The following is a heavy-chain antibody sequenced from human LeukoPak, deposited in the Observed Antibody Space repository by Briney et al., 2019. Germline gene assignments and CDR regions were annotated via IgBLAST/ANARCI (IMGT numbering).Heavy chain of an antibody. J-gene: IGHJ3*02. Sequence: GGSLRLSCAASGFTVSNNYMSWVRQAPGKGLEWVSAIYSGGSTFFADSVKGRFNISRDNSKNTLYLQTNSLRTEDTAVYYCASGLRGYGIWGQGTRVTVSS. CDR1: GFTVSNNY. CDR3: ASGLRGYGI. V-gene: IGHV3-53*01. CDR2: IYSGGST. D-gene: IGHD2-15*01.